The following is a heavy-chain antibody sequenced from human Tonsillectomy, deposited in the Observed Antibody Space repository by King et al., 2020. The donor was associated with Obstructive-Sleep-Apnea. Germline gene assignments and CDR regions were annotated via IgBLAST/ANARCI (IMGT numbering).Heavy chain of an antibody. CDR3: ARDWAEYVSLPYGYGMDV. CDR1: GGSISSDTYY. Sequence: VQLQESGPGLVKPSQTLSLTCTVSGGSISSDTYYWSWIRQHPGKGLEWIGYIYYSGSTYSNPSLKSRVTISVDTSKNQFSLKLSSVPAEDTAVYYCARDWAEYVSLPYGYGMDVWGQGTTVTVSS. CDR2: IYYSGST. V-gene: IGHV4-31*03. D-gene: IGHD2/OR15-2a*01. J-gene: IGHJ6*02.